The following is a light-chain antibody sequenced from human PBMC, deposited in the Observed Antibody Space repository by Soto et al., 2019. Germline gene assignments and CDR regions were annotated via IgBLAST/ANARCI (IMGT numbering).Light chain of an antibody. J-gene: IGKJ2*01. CDR2: SAF. CDR1: QSISNN. CDR3: QLYGTSPMFT. V-gene: IGKV3-15*01. Sequence: EIVLTQSPATLSLSPGERATLSCRASQSISNNLAWYQQKPGQAPRLVIYSAFTRATGIPARFSGSGSGTEFTLTISSLQSEDFAVYYCQLYGTSPMFTFGRGTRLEIK.